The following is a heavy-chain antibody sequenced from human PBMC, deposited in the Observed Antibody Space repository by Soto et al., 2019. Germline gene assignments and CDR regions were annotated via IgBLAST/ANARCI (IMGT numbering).Heavy chain of an antibody. J-gene: IGHJ4*02. CDR3: GREAQYTTIWQRFES. CDR1: GYPFANYA. Sequence: ASVKVACKASGYPFANYAISWVPPAPGRGLEWTGWVDTYNGNPNYAQVFPGRGTMTTDASRGTASMELRRLRCGDSAISCGGREAQYTTIWQRFESWGQGTLVTVSS. D-gene: IGHD6-13*01. V-gene: IGHV1-18*01. CDR2: VDTYNGNP.